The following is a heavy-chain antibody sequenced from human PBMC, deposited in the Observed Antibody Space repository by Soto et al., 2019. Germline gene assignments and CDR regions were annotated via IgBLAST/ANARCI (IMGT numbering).Heavy chain of an antibody. V-gene: IGHV4-31*03. CDR2: ISYSGST. Sequence: LSLTCTVSGGSVSSGGYYWSWIRQNPGKGLEWIGYISYSGSTYYNLSLKSRVTISVDTSKNRFSLKLSFVTAADTAVYYCARDWYPRSDPWGPGTLVTVSS. CDR3: ARDWYPRSDP. CDR1: GGSVSSGGYY. D-gene: IGHD6-13*01. J-gene: IGHJ5*02.